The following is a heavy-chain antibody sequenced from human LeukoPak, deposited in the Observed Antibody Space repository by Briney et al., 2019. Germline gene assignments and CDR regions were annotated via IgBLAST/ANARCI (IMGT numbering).Heavy chain of an antibody. V-gene: IGHV3-30-3*01. CDR3: AREATGTTLDY. J-gene: IGHJ4*02. CDR2: ISYDGSNK. D-gene: IGHD1-1*01. CDR1: GFTFSNNA. Sequence: PGGSLRLSCAASGFTFSNNAMHWVRQAPGKGLEWVAVISYDGSNKYYADSVKGRFTISRDNSKNTLYLQMNSLRAEDTAVYYCAREATGTTLDYWGQGTLVTVSS.